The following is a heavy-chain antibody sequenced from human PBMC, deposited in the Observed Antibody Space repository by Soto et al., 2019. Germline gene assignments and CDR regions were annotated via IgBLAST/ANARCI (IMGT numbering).Heavy chain of an antibody. J-gene: IGHJ6*02. V-gene: IGHV3-43*01. D-gene: IGHD3-22*01. CDR3: AKDPTYYDSSGSGGYYGMDV. Sequence: GGSLRLSCAASGFTFDDYTMHWVRQAPGKGLEWVSLISWDGGSTYYADSVKGRFTISRDNSKNSLYLQMNSLRTEDTALYYCAKDPTYYDSSGSGGYYGMDVWGQGTTVTVSS. CDR1: GFTFDDYT. CDR2: ISWDGGST.